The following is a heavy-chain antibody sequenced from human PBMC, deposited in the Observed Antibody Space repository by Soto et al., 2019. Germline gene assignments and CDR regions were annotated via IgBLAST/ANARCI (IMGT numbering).Heavy chain of an antibody. CDR1: GYTFTSYD. V-gene: IGHV1-8*01. CDR2: MNPNSGNT. CDR3: ARERSAAGTGWFDP. D-gene: IGHD6-13*01. Sequence: QVQLVQSGAEVKKHGASVKVSCKASGYTFTSYDINWVRQATGQGLEWMGWMNPNSGNTGYAQKYQGRVTMTRNTSISTAYMELSSLRSEDTAVYYCARERSAAGTGWFDPSGQGTLVTVSS. J-gene: IGHJ5*02.